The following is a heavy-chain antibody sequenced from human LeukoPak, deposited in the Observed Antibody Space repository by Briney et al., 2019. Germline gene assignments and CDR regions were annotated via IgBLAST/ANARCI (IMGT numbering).Heavy chain of an antibody. D-gene: IGHD3-3*01. J-gene: IGHJ3*02. Sequence: SETLSLTCTVSGGSISSSSYYWGWIRQPPGKGLEWIGSIYYSGSTYYNPSLKSRVPISVDTSKNQFSLKLSSVTAADTAVYYCARQKYDFWSGIRDAFDIWGQGTMVTVSS. V-gene: IGHV4-39*01. CDR1: GGSISSSSYY. CDR2: IYYSGST. CDR3: ARQKYDFWSGIRDAFDI.